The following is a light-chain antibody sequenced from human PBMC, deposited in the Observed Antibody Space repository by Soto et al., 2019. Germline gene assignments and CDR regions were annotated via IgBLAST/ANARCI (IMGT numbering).Light chain of an antibody. Sequence: EIVMTQSPATLSVSPGERATLSCRASQSVSNNLAWYQRKPGQAPRLLVYYASTRATGIPARFSGSGSGTEFTLTISSLQSEDFAVYHCQQYKSWPMYTFGQGTQLEI. CDR2: YAS. CDR1: QSVSNN. J-gene: IGKJ2*01. V-gene: IGKV3D-15*01. CDR3: QQYKSWPMYT.